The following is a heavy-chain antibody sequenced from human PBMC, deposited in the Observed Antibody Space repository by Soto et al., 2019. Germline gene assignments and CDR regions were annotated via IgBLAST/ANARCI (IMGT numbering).Heavy chain of an antibody. CDR1: GYTFTSDG. D-gene: IGHD2-15*01. Sequence: QGQLLQSGAEVKKPGASVKVSCKASGYTFTSDGISWVRQAPGQELEWMGRISAYNGNTNYAQKLQGRGTMTTETSTSTAYMVLRSVRSDDTAVYYCASVVVALGHWCEPWGQGTLVTVSS. CDR2: ISAYNGNT. J-gene: IGHJ5*02. V-gene: IGHV1-18*01. CDR3: ASVVVALGHWCEP.